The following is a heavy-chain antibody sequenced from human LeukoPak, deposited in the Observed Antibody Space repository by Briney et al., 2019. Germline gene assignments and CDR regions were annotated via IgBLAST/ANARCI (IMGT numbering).Heavy chain of an antibody. J-gene: IGHJ4*02. V-gene: IGHV1-2*02. Sequence: EASVKVSCKASGYTFTGYYMHWVRQAPGQGLEWMGWINPNSGGTNYAQKFQGRVTMTRDTSISTAYMELSRLRSDDTAVYYCARAYTVTNRLLIDYWGQGTLVTVSS. D-gene: IGHD4-17*01. CDR3: ARAYTVTNRLLIDY. CDR2: INPNSGGT. CDR1: GYTFTGYY.